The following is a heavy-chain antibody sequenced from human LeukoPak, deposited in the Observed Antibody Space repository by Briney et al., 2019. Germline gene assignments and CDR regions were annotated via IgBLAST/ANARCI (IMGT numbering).Heavy chain of an antibody. J-gene: IGHJ4*02. D-gene: IGHD3-10*01. CDR2: IYHSGST. CDR1: GGSFSGYY. V-gene: IGHV4-34*01. CDR3: ARDGRYYYGSGSYDFDY. Sequence: SETLSLTCAVYGGSFSGYYWSWIRQPPGKGLEWIGSIYHSGSTYYNPSLKSRVTISVDTSKNQFSLKLSSVTAADTAVYYCARDGRYYYGSGSYDFDYWGQGTLVTVSS.